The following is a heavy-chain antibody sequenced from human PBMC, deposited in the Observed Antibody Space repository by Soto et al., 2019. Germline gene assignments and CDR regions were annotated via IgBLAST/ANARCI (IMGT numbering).Heavy chain of an antibody. CDR2: ISYDGSNK. D-gene: IGHD3-22*01. V-gene: IGHV3-30-3*01. CDR3: ARDLSSYLIVVVLGC. Sequence: GGSLRLSCAASGFTFSSYAMHWVRQAPGKGLEWVAVISYDGSNKYYADSVKGRFTISRDNSKNTLYLQLNSLRAEDKAVYYCARDLSSYLIVVVLGCWDRGCLVTVSS. CDR1: GFTFSSYA. J-gene: IGHJ4*02.